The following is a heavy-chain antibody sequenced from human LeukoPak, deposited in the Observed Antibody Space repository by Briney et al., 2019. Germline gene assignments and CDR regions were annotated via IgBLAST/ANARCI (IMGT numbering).Heavy chain of an antibody. CDR2: ISSSSSYI. CDR1: GFTFSSYS. Sequence: GGSLRLSCAASGFTFSSYSMNWVRQAPGKGLEWVSSISSSSSYIYYADSVKGRFTISRDNAKNSLYLQMNSLRAEDTAVYYCARDIWAGGFWGGYYTGIGAFDIWGQGTMVTVSS. CDR3: ARDIWAGGFWGGYYTGIGAFDI. J-gene: IGHJ3*02. D-gene: IGHD3-3*01. V-gene: IGHV3-21*01.